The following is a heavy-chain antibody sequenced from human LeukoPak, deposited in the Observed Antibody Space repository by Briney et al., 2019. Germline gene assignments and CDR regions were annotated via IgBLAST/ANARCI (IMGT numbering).Heavy chain of an antibody. Sequence: GSLRLSCAASGFTFSSYWMHWVRQAPGKGLVWVSRINSDGSSTSYADSVKGRFTISRDNAKNTLYLQMNSLRAEDTAVYYCARGGHYDILTGYYYYGMDVWGKRTTVTVSS. CDR1: GFTFSSYW. J-gene: IGHJ6*04. D-gene: IGHD3-9*01. V-gene: IGHV3-74*01. CDR3: ARGGHYDILTGYYYYGMDV. CDR2: INSDGSST.